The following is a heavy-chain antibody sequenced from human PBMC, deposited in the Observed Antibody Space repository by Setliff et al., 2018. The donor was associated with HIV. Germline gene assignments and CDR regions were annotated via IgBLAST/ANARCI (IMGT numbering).Heavy chain of an antibody. V-gene: IGHV3-30*04. J-gene: IGHJ5*02. CDR3: AKDRGQGYSGYYGCDS. D-gene: IGHD5-12*01. Sequence: GGSLRLSCEASGFYFRGYAMHWVRQAPGKGLEWVVVIYFDGSDRSYADSVKGRFTISRDNSKNTVYLEMNSLRGDDTAVYFCAKDRGQGYSGYYGCDSWGQGTLVTVSS. CDR2: IYFDGSDR. CDR1: GFYFRGYA.